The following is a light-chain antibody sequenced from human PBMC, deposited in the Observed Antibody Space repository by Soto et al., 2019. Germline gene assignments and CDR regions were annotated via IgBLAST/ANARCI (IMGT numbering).Light chain of an antibody. CDR1: SSDVGGYNY. Sequence: QSVLTQPASVSGSPGQSITISCTGTSSDVGGYNYVSWYQQHPGKAPKPMIYDVSNRPSGVSNRFSGSKSGNTASLTISGLQAEDEADYYCSSYTSSSTLKVFGGGTKVTVL. CDR2: DVS. J-gene: IGLJ2*01. CDR3: SSYTSSSTLKV. V-gene: IGLV2-14*01.